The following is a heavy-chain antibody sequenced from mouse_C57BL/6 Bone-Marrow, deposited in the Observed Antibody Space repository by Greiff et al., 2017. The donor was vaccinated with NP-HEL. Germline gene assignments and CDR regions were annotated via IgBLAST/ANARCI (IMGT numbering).Heavy chain of an antibody. D-gene: IGHD2-4*01. V-gene: IGHV1-64*01. CDR3: ARRRGIYYDYDAYAMDY. J-gene: IGHJ4*01. Sequence: VQLQQPGAELVKPGASVKLSCKASGYTSTSYWMHWVKQRPGQGLEWIGMIHPNSGSPNYNEKFKSKATLTVDKSSSTAYMQLSSLTSEDSAVYYCARRRGIYYDYDAYAMDYWGQGTSVTVSS. CDR1: GYTSTSYW. CDR2: IHPNSGSP.